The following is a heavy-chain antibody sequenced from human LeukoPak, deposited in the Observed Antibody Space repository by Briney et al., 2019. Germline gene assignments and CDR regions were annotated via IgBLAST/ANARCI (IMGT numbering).Heavy chain of an antibody. J-gene: IGHJ6*04. V-gene: IGHV5-10-1*01. Sequence: GESLKISCKGSGYSFTSYWISWVRQMPGKGMEWMGRIVSSDSYTNYSPSFQGHVTISADKSISTAYLQWSSLKASDTAMYYCARHGAAAGTEYGMDVWGKGTTVTVSS. D-gene: IGHD6-13*01. CDR1: GYSFTSYW. CDR2: IVSSDSYT. CDR3: ARHGAAAGTEYGMDV.